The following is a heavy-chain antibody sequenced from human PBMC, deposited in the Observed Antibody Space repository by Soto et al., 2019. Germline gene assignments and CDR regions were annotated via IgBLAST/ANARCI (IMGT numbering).Heavy chain of an antibody. D-gene: IGHD3-3*01. V-gene: IGHV4-39*01. Sequence: QLQLQESGPGLVKPSETLSLTCTVSGGSISSSSYYWGWIRQPPGKGLEWIGSIYYSGSTYYNPSLKSRVTISVDTSKNQFSLKLSSVTAADTAVYYCARGSVSVTIFGEGLFDYWGQGTLVTVSS. CDR1: GGSISSSSYY. CDR2: IYYSGST. CDR3: ARGSVSVTIFGEGLFDY. J-gene: IGHJ4*02.